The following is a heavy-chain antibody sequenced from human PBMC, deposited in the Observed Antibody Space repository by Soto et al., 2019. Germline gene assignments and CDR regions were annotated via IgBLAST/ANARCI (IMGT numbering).Heavy chain of an antibody. J-gene: IGHJ2*01. V-gene: IGHV4-59*08. CDR2: IYYGGST. CDR3: ARIVESGYTIDLDL. Sequence: SETLSLTYTVSGDSISTDYWSWSRQSPGKGLEWIGFIYYGGSTNSNPSLKSRVTISVDTPKNQFSLKLSSVTAADTAVYYCARIVESGYTIDLDLWGSGTLVTVAS. CDR1: GDSISTDY. D-gene: IGHD3-16*02.